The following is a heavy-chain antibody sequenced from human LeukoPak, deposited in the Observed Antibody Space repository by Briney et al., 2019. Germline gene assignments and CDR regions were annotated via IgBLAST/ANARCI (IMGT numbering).Heavy chain of an antibody. D-gene: IGHD3-22*01. Sequence: VASVKVSCKASGGTFSSYAISWVRQAPGQGLEWMGRIIPILGIANYAQKFQGRVTITADKSTSTAYMELSSLRSEDTAVYYCARGGTAGYYYDSSAYNWGQGTLVTVSS. CDR2: IIPILGIA. CDR1: GGTFSSYA. J-gene: IGHJ4*02. CDR3: ARGGTAGYYYDSSAYN. V-gene: IGHV1-69*04.